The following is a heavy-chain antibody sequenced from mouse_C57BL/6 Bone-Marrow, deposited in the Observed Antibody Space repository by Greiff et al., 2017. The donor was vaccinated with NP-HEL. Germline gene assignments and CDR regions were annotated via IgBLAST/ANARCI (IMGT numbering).Heavy chain of an antibody. CDR3: VSAQHGYYPAWFAY. CDR2: IRSKSSNYAT. CDR1: GFTFNTYA. V-gene: IGHV10-3*01. D-gene: IGHD2-3*01. Sequence: DVKLVESGGGLVQPKGSLKLSCAASGFTFNTYAMHWVRQAPGKGLEWVARIRSKSSNYATYYADSVNDRFTISSDDSQSMLYLQMNNLRTEDTAMYCCVSAQHGYYPAWFAYWGQGTLVTVSS. J-gene: IGHJ3*01.